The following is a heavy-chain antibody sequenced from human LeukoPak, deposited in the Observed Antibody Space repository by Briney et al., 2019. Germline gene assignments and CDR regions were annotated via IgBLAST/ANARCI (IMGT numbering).Heavy chain of an antibody. V-gene: IGHV1-2*04. D-gene: IGHD6-19*01. J-gene: IGHJ4*02. Sequence: ASVNASCKASGNTSTGYYMHWVRQAPGQGLEWRGWVNPNSGGTNYAQKFQGWVTMTRDTSMSTAYMELSRVRSDDTAVYYCARGGLDTPFPFDFWGQGTLVTVSS. CDR3: ARGGLDTPFPFDF. CDR1: GNTSTGYY. CDR2: VNPNSGGT.